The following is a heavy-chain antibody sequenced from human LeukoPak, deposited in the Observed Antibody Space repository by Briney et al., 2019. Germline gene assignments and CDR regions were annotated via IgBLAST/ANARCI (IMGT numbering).Heavy chain of an antibody. J-gene: IGHJ4*02. CDR3: ARFDQVSETAGGY. V-gene: IGHV1-2*02. D-gene: IGHD5/OR15-5a*01. CDR2: TNPRSGGT. Sequence: ASVKVSCKASGYTFTDYYIHWVRQSPGQGLEWMGWTNPRSGGTNYAQKFQGRVTMTRDTSISAAYMDLRRLISDDTAVYYCARFDQVSETAGGYWGQGTLVTVSS. CDR1: GYTFTDYY.